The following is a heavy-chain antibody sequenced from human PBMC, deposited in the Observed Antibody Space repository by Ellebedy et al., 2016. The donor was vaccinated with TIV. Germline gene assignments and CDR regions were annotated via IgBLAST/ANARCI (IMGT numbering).Heavy chain of an antibody. CDR2: TYYRSKWYN. CDR1: GDSVSSNSAA. Sequence: SQTLSLTXAISGDSVSSNSAAWNWIRPSPSRGLEWLGRTYYRSKWYNDYAVSVKSRITINPDTSKNQFSLQLNSVTPEDTAVYYCARGDTAMVTNWFDPWGQGTLVTVSS. CDR3: ARGDTAMVTNWFDP. J-gene: IGHJ5*02. V-gene: IGHV6-1*01. D-gene: IGHD5-18*01.